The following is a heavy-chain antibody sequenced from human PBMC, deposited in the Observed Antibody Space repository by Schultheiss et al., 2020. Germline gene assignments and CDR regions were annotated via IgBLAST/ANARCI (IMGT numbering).Heavy chain of an antibody. V-gene: IGHV4-34*01. Sequence: SQTLSLTCAVYGGSFSGYYWSWIRQPPGKGLEWIGEINHSGSTNYNPSLKSRVTISVDTSKNQFSLKLSSVTAADTAVYYCARMRVTRRVDYWGQGTLVTVYS. D-gene: IGHD2-21*02. CDR1: GGSFSGYY. CDR2: INHSGST. CDR3: ARMRVTRRVDY. J-gene: IGHJ4*02.